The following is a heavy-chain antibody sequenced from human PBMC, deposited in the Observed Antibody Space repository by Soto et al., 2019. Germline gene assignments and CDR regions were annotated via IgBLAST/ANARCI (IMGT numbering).Heavy chain of an antibody. CDR3: ASNYDFWSGYIYYFDY. D-gene: IGHD3-3*01. CDR1: GFTFSSYS. V-gene: IGHV3-21*01. Sequence: GGSLRLSCAASGFTFSSYSMNWVRQAPGKGLEWVSSISSSSSYIYYADSVKGRFTISRDNAKNSLYLQMNSLRAEDTAVYYCASNYDFWSGYIYYFDYWGQGTLVTVSS. J-gene: IGHJ4*02. CDR2: ISSSSSYI.